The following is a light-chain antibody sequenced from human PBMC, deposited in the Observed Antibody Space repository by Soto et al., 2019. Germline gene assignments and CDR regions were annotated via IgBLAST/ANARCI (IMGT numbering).Light chain of an antibody. V-gene: IGLV1-44*01. CDR1: SSNIGSNT. J-gene: IGLJ2*01. Sequence: QSVLTQPPSASGTPGQRVTISCSGSSSNIGSNTVNWYQQLPGTAPKLLIYSNNQRPSGVPDRFSGSKSGTSASLAISGLQSEDEADYYCAAWDDSLNDVVLGGGTQLTVL. CDR3: AAWDDSLNDVV. CDR2: SNN.